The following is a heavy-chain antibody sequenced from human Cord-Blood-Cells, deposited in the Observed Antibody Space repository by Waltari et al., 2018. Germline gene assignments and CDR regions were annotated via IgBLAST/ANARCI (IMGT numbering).Heavy chain of an antibody. CDR1: GYSISSGYY. CDR2: IYHSGGT. J-gene: IGHJ3*02. Sequence: QVQLQESGPGLVKPSETLSLTCTVSGYSISSGYYWGWIRQPPGKGLEWIGSIYHSGGTYNSPSPKSRVTISVDTSKNQVSLKLSSVTAADTAVYYCARVGGSYYAFDIWGQGTMVTVSS. CDR3: ARVGGSYYAFDI. V-gene: IGHV4-38-2*02. D-gene: IGHD1-26*01.